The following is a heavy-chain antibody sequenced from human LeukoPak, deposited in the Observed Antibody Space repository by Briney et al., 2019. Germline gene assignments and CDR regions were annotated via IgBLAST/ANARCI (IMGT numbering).Heavy chain of an antibody. CDR1: GYSFTSYW. J-gene: IGHJ6*02. CDR2: IYPGDSDT. CDR3: AFTANYYSYGMDV. V-gene: IGHV5-51*01. Sequence: GESLKISCKGSGYSFTSYWIGWVRQMPGKGLEWMGIIYPGDSDTRYSPSFQGQVTISADKSISTAYLQWSSLKASDTAMYYCAFTANYYSYGMDVWGQGTTVTVSS.